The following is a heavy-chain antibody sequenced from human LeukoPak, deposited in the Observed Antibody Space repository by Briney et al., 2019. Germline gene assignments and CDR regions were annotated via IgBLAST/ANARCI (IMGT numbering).Heavy chain of an antibody. J-gene: IGHJ5*02. V-gene: IGHV4-31*03. CDR1: GGYISSGRYY. Sequence: PSQTLSLICTVSGGYISSGRYYWSWIRQHPEKGLEWIGYIDYSGTTYYNPSLKSRLEISVDTSKNQFSLKLSSVTVADTAVYYCAREVITFLGVVISSMFDPWGQGTLVTVSS. CDR2: IDYSGTT. CDR3: AREVITFLGVVISSMFDP. D-gene: IGHD3-3*01.